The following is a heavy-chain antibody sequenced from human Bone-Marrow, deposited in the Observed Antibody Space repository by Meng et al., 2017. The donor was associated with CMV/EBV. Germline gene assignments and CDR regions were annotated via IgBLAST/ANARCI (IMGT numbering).Heavy chain of an antibody. CDR3: ATGIYYFDY. J-gene: IGHJ4*02. CDR2: FDPEDGET. Sequence: QVQLVQSGAEVKKPXASVKVSCKASGHTFADYYINWVRQAPGQGLEWMGGFDPEDGETIYAQKFQGRVTMTEDTSTDTAYMELSSLRSEDTAVYYCATGIYYFDYWGQGPLVTVSS. CDR1: GHTFADYY. V-gene: IGHV1-24*01.